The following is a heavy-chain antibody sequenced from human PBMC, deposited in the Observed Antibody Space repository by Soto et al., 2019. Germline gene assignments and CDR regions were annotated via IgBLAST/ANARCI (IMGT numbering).Heavy chain of an antibody. CDR2: ITRSSSYL. CDR1: GFTFSTYS. J-gene: IGHJ6*02. V-gene: IGHV3-21*01. CDR3: ARGQV. Sequence: GGSLRLSCAASGFTFSTYSMNWVRQAPGKGLEWVSSITRSSSYLYYADSVKGRFTISRDNAKNSLYLQMSGLRGEDTAVYYCARGQVWGQGTTVTVSS.